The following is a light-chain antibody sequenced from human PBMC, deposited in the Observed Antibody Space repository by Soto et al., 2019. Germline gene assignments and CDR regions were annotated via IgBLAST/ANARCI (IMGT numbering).Light chain of an antibody. J-gene: IGLJ3*02. V-gene: IGLV2-14*03. CDR1: SSDIGGFNF. Sequence: QSVLTQPASLSGSPGQSITISCSGTSSDIGGFNFVSWYQQHPGKAPKLIIFDVSDRPSGVSDRFSGSKSGTTASLTISGLQAEDEADYYCSSFRRGNTEVVFGGGTKLTVL. CDR2: DVS. CDR3: SSFRRGNTEVV.